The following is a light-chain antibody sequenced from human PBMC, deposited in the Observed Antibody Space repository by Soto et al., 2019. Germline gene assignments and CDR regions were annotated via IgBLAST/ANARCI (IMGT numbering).Light chain of an antibody. CDR1: QSVSSSY. CDR3: QQDYNLPQT. CDR2: GAP. Sequence: EIVLTQSPDTLSLSPGEIATLSCSASQSVSSSYLPWFQQKPGQAPRLLIYGAPTRATGIPARFSGSGSGTDFTLTISSLQPEDFAVYYCQQDYNLPQTFGQGTKVDIK. J-gene: IGKJ1*01. V-gene: IGKV3D-7*01.